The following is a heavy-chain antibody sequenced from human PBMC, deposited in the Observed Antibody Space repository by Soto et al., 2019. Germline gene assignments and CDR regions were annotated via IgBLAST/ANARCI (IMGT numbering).Heavy chain of an antibody. J-gene: IGHJ6*02. V-gene: IGHV3-23*01. CDR1: GFTFSSYA. Sequence: GGSLRLSCAASGFTFSSYAMSWVRQAPGKGLEWVSAISGSGGSTYYADSVKGRFTISRDNSKNTLYLQMNSLRAEDTAVYYCAKDARGFIIAARSYYGMDVSGQGTTVTVSS. CDR3: AKDARGFIIAARSYYGMDV. CDR2: ISGSGGST. D-gene: IGHD6-6*01.